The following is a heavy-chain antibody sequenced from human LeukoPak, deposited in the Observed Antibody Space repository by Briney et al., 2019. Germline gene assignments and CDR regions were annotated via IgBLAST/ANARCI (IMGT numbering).Heavy chain of an antibody. V-gene: IGHV4-59*01. Sequence: PSETLSLTCTVSGGSISSYYWSWIRQPPGKGLEWIGYIYYSGSTNYNPSLKSRVTISVDTSKNQFSLKLSSVTAADTAVYYCARKAVGETSNYFDYWGQGTLVTVSS. CDR1: GGSISSYY. D-gene: IGHD1-26*01. J-gene: IGHJ4*02. CDR3: ARKAVGETSNYFDY. CDR2: IYYSGST.